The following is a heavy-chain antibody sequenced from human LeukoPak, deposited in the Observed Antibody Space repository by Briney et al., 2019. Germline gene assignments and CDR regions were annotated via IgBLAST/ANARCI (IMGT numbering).Heavy chain of an antibody. Sequence: SQTLSLTCAVSGDSVSSNSAAWHWVRQSPSRGLEWLGRTYYRSNWYNDYAVSVKSRITINPDTSKNQFSLQLNSVTPEDTAVYYCAKAGSIYGGDSFDYWGQGTLVTVSS. V-gene: IGHV6-1*01. CDR3: AKAGSIYGGDSFDY. J-gene: IGHJ4*02. D-gene: IGHD4-23*01. CDR1: GDSVSSNSAA. CDR2: TYYRSNWYN.